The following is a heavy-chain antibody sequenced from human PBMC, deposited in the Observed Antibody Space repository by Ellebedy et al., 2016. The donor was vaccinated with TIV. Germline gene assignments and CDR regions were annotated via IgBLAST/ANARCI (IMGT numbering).Heavy chain of an antibody. V-gene: IGHV3-7*03. CDR2: IKQDGGDK. CDR3: ARVRPYDLTYYFDY. CDR1: GFTFSSYW. Sequence: PGGSLRLSCAASGFTFSSYWMSWVRQAPGKGLEWVANIKQDGGDKYYVDSVKGRFTISRDNARNLLYLQMSSLRAEDTAVYYCARVRPYDLTYYFDYWGQGTLVTVSS. J-gene: IGHJ4*02. D-gene: IGHD3-3*01.